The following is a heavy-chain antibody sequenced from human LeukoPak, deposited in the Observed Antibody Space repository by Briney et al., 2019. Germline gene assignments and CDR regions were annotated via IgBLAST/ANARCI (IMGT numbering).Heavy chain of an antibody. CDR3: ARGRFRQLGWFDP. CDR1: GGSFSGYY. V-gene: IGHV4-34*01. Sequence: SETLSLTCAVYGGSFSGYYWSWLRQPPGKGLEWIGEINHSGSTNYTPYLKSRVTISVDTSKNQFSLKLSSVTAADTAVYYCARGRFRQLGWFDPWGQGTLVTVSS. CDR2: INHSGST. J-gene: IGHJ5*02. D-gene: IGHD6-13*01.